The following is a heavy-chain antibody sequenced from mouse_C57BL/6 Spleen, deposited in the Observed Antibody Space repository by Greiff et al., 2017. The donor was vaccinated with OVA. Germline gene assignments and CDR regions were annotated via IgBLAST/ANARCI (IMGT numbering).Heavy chain of an antibody. CDR2: IYPGSGNT. J-gene: IGHJ3*01. Sequence: VQLQQSGAELVRPGASVKLSCKASGYTFTDYYINWVKQRPGQGLEWIARIYPGSGNTYYNEKFKGKATLTAEKSSSTAYMPLSRLTSEDSAVYFCASEGDYDVGWFADWGKGTLVTVAA. D-gene: IGHD2-4*01. V-gene: IGHV1-76*01. CDR3: ASEGDYDVGWFAD. CDR1: GYTFTDYY.